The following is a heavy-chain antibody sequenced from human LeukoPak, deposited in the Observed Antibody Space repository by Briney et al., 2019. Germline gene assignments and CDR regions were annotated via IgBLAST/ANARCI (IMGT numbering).Heavy chain of an antibody. CDR2: IYHSGSS. CDR3: ARHSYSLLWFGSNWFDP. J-gene: IGHJ5*02. V-gene: IGHV4-59*08. D-gene: IGHD3-10*01. Sequence: PSETLSLTCTVSGTSMTSYFWSWIRQPPGKGLEWIGYIYHSGSSFYNPSLKSRVTISVDTSKNQFSLKLSSVTAADTAVYYCARHSYSLLWFGSNWFDPWGQGTLVTVSS. CDR1: GTSMTSYF.